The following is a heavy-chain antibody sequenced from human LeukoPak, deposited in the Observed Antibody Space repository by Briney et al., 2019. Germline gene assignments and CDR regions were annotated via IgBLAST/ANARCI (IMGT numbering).Heavy chain of an antibody. CDR3: ARDPLRRGTSYLDN. D-gene: IGHD1-26*01. J-gene: IGHJ4*02. V-gene: IGHV3-30*03. CDR1: GFNFRSFG. CDR2: VSFERNDK. Sequence: GGSLRLSCAASGFNFRSFGFHWVRQAPGKGLEWLASVSFERNDKYYADSVKGGFTISGDESKNTLYLQMNSLRSDDTAVYYCARDPLRRGTSYLDNWGQGTLVTVAS.